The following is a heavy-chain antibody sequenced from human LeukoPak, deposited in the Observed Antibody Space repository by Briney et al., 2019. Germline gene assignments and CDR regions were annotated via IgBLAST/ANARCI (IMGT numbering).Heavy chain of an antibody. Sequence: ASVKVSFKASGYTFTSYGISWVRQAPGQGLEWMGWISAYNGNTNYAQKLQGRVTMTTDTSTSTAYMELRSLRSDDTAVYYCARARTGTTAPYYYYMDVWGKGTTVTVSS. V-gene: IGHV1-18*01. CDR1: GYTFTSYG. CDR3: ARARTGTTAPYYYYMDV. J-gene: IGHJ6*03. D-gene: IGHD1-1*01. CDR2: ISAYNGNT.